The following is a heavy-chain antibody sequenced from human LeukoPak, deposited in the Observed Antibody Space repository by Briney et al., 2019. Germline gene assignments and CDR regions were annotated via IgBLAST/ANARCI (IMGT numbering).Heavy chain of an antibody. CDR1: GYSISSGYY. CDR2: IYHSGST. Sequence: SETLSLTCTVSGYSISSGYYWGWIRQPPGKGLEWIGSIYHSGSTYYNPSLKSRVTISVDTSKNQFSLKLSSVTAAGTAVYYCARESYSSGWAAVSFDIWGQGTMVTVSS. CDR3: ARESYSSGWAAVSFDI. V-gene: IGHV4-38-2*02. J-gene: IGHJ3*02. D-gene: IGHD6-19*01.